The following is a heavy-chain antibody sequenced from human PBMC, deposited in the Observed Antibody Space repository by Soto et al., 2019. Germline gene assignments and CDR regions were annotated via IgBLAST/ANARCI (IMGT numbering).Heavy chain of an antibody. Sequence: ASVKVSCKASGYTFTSYDINWVRQATGQGLEWMGWMNPNSGNTGYAQKFQGRVTMTRNTSISTAYMELSSLRSEDTAVYYCARWGTKYDFWSGYYGYYYGMGVWGLGTTVTVSS. V-gene: IGHV1-8*01. CDR1: GYTFTSYD. J-gene: IGHJ6*02. CDR2: MNPNSGNT. CDR3: ARWGTKYDFWSGYYGYYYGMGV. D-gene: IGHD3-3*01.